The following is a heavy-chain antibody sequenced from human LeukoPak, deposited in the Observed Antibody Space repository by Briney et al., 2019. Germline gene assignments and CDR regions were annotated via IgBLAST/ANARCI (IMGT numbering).Heavy chain of an antibody. CDR2: IYTSGST. CDR3: AREGGGHYYGSGSYRGYYMDV. J-gene: IGHJ6*03. V-gene: IGHV4-61*02. D-gene: IGHD3-10*01. CDR1: GGSISSGSYY. Sequence: SETLSLTCTVSGGSISSGSYYWSWIRQPAGKGLEWIGRIYTSGSTNYNPSLKSRVTISVDSSKNQFSLKLSSVTAADTAGYYCAREGGGHYYGSGSYRGYYMDVWGKGTTVTVSS.